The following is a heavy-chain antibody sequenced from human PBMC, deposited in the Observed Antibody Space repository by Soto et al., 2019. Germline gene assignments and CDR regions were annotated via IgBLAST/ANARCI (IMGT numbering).Heavy chain of an antibody. Sequence: QVQLVQSGAEVKKPGSSVKVSCKASGGTFSSYAISWVRQAPGQGLEWMGGIIPIFGTANYAQKFQGRVTITADESTSTAYMELSSLRSEDTAVFFCARDGGMATTESGALDYWGQGTLVIVSS. D-gene: IGHD5-12*01. CDR2: IIPIFGTA. CDR1: GGTFSSYA. CDR3: ARDGGMATTESGALDY. J-gene: IGHJ4*02. V-gene: IGHV1-69*12.